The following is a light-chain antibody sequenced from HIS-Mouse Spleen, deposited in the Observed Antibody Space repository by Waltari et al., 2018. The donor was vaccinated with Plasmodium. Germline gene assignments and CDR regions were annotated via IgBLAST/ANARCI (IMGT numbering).Light chain of an antibody. CDR3: QVWDSSSDHYV. Sequence: QSALTQPRSVSGSPGPSVTISCTGTSSDVGGYNYVSWYQQHPGKAPKLMIYDVSKRPSGVPDRFSGSNSGNTATLTISRVEAGDEADYYCQVWDSSSDHYVFGTGTKVTVL. V-gene: IGLV2-11*01. CDR1: SSDVGGYNY. CDR2: DVS. J-gene: IGLJ1*01.